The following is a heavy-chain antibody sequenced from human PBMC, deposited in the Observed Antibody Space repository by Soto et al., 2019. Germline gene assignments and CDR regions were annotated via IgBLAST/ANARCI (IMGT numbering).Heavy chain of an antibody. CDR2: IIPIFGTA. J-gene: IGHJ5*02. Sequence: QVQLVQSGAEVKKPGSSVKVSCKASGGTFSSYAISWVRQAPGQGLEWMGGIIPIFGTANYAQKFQGRVTXXAXEXXSTAYMELSSLRSEDTAVYYCGQHTSYDYVWGIDPWGQGTLVTVSS. D-gene: IGHD3-16*01. CDR1: GGTFSSYA. CDR3: GQHTSYDYVWGIDP. V-gene: IGHV1-69*12.